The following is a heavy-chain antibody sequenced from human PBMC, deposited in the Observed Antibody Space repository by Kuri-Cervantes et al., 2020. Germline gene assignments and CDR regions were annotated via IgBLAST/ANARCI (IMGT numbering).Heavy chain of an antibody. CDR2: IWYDGSNK. J-gene: IGHJ4*02. Sequence: GESLKISCAASGFTFSSYGMHWVRQAPGKGLEWVAVIWYDGSNKYYADSVKGRFTISRDNSKNTLYLQMNSLRAEDTAVYYCAKDGGIVVAKYYFDYWGQGTLVTVSS. D-gene: IGHD3-22*01. CDR3: AKDGGIVVAKYYFDY. CDR1: GFTFSSYG. V-gene: IGHV3-30*02.